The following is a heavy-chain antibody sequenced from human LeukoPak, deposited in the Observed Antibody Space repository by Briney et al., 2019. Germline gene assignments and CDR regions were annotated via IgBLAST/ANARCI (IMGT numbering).Heavy chain of an antibody. J-gene: IGHJ4*02. CDR2: ISSSSSYI. Sequence: GGSLRLSCAASGFTFSSYGMNWVRQAPGKGLEWVSSISSSSSYIYYADSVKGRFTISRDNAKNSLYLQMNSLRAEDTAVYYCARDCGGDCYSRSLFDYWGQGTLVTVSS. CDR3: ARDCGGDCYSRSLFDY. CDR1: GFTFSSYG. D-gene: IGHD2-21*02. V-gene: IGHV3-21*01.